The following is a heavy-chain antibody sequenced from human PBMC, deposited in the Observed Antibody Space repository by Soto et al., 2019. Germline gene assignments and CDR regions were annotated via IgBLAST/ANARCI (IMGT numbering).Heavy chain of an antibody. V-gene: IGHV3-30*18. CDR1: GFTFSSYG. D-gene: IGHD3-10*01. Sequence: GGSLRLSCAASGFTFSSYGMHWVRQAPGKGLEWVAVISYDGSNKYYADSVKGRFTISRDNSKNTLYLQMNSLRAEDTAVYYCAKGGLLWFGIQDRADAFDIWGQGTMVTVSS. J-gene: IGHJ3*02. CDR3: AKGGLLWFGIQDRADAFDI. CDR2: ISYDGSNK.